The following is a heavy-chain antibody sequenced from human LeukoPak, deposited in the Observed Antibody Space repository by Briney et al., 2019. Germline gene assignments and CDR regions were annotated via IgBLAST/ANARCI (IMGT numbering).Heavy chain of an antibody. Sequence: SGPTLVNPTQTLTLTCTFSGFSLSTSGMRVSWIRQPPGKALEWLARIDWDDDKFYSTSLKTRLIISKDTSKNQVVLTMTNMDPVDTATYYCARIPMTLNAFDIWGQGTMVTVSS. CDR2: IDWDDDK. J-gene: IGHJ3*02. CDR3: ARIPMTLNAFDI. V-gene: IGHV2-70*04. CDR1: GFSLSTSGMR. D-gene: IGHD2-21*02.